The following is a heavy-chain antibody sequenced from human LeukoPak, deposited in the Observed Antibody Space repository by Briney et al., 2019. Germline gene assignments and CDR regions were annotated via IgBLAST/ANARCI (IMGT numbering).Heavy chain of an antibody. V-gene: IGHV3-23*01. D-gene: IGHD6-13*01. CDR2: ISGSGGST. CDR1: GFTVSGTY. J-gene: IGHJ4*02. Sequence: GGSLRLSCAASGFTVSGTYMSWVRQAPGKGLEWVSAISGSGGSTYYADSVKGRFTISRDNSKNTLYLQMNSLRAEDTAVYYCAKDQYSSSPFDYWGQGTLVTVSS. CDR3: AKDQYSSSPFDY.